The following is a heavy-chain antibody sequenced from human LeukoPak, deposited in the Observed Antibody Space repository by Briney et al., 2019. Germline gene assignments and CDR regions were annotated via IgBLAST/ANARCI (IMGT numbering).Heavy chain of an antibody. D-gene: IGHD6-19*01. CDR1: GGSISTFY. Sequence: WDTLSLACTVSGGSISTFYWGLIRQPAGARLELIGRIYTSGSTNYNPSLKSRVTMSVDTSKHQSSLKLSSVTPAATAVYYCARDSVAGTWAEYFQHWGQGIRVTVSS. CDR3: ARDSVAGTWAEYFQH. V-gene: IGHV4-4*07. J-gene: IGHJ1*01. CDR2: IYTSGST.